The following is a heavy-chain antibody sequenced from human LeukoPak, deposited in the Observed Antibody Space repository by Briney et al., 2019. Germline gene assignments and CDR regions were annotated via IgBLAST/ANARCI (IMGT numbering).Heavy chain of an antibody. CDR2: ISSSSSYI. Sequence: GGSLRLSCAASGFTFSSYSMNWVRQAPGKGLEWVSSISSSSSYIYYADSVKGRFTISRDNAKNSLYLQMNSLRAEDTAVYYCATLSSGWPPFDYWGQGTLVTVPS. CDR1: GFTFSSYS. D-gene: IGHD6-19*01. CDR3: ATLSSGWPPFDY. V-gene: IGHV3-21*01. J-gene: IGHJ4*02.